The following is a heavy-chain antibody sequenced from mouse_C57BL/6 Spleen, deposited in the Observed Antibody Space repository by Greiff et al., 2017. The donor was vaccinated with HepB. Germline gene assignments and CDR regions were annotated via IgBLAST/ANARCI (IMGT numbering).Heavy chain of an antibody. CDR3: AREPTVVLHYYAMDY. J-gene: IGHJ4*01. CDR2: INPNNGGT. V-gene: IGHV1-22*01. D-gene: IGHD1-1*01. CDR1: GYTFTDYN. Sequence: EVQLQESGPELVKPGASVKMSCKASGYTFTDYNMHWVKQSHGKSLEWIGYINPNNGGTSYNQKFKGKATLTVNKSSSTAYMELRSLTSEDSAVYYCAREPTVVLHYYAMDYWGQGTSVTVSS.